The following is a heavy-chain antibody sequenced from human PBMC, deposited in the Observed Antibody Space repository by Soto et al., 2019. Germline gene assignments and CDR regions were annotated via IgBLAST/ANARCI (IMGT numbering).Heavy chain of an antibody. V-gene: IGHV3-74*01. Sequence: EVQMVESEGGLVQPGGSLRVSCAVSGFTVSSYWMHWLRQAPGKGPVAVARLNTDGSYTSYADSVKGRFTISRDNAKNTVYLQMTSLRVEDTAVYYCTRDWRGRLRDAFDVWGQGTMITVSS. CDR1: GFTVSSYW. CDR2: LNTDGSYT. J-gene: IGHJ3*01. CDR3: TRDWRGRLRDAFDV. D-gene: IGHD2-21*02.